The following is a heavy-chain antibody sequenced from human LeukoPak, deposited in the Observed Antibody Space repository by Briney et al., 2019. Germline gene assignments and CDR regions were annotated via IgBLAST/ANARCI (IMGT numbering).Heavy chain of an antibody. CDR1: GFTFSSYA. J-gene: IGHJ4*02. V-gene: IGHV3-23*01. Sequence: GGSLRLSCAASGFTFSSYAMSWVRQAPGKGLEWVSAISGSGGRTYYADSVKGRFTISRDNSKNTLYLQMNSLRAEDTAVYYCAKAPDRYGDSGLGTNWGQGTLVTVSS. CDR2: ISGSGGRT. CDR3: AKAPDRYGDSGLGTN. D-gene: IGHD4-17*01.